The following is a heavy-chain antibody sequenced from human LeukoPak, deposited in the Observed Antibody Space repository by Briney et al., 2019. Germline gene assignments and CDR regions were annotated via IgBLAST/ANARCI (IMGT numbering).Heavy chain of an antibody. CDR3: APYCTDGVCRDIDY. CDR1: GFTFSDYY. J-gene: IGHJ4*02. D-gene: IGHD2-8*01. CDR2: ISSSGSTI. Sequence: PGGSLRLSCAASGFTFSDYYMSWIRQAPGKGLEWVSYISSSGSTIYYADSVKGRFTISRDNAKNSLYLQMNSLRAEDTAVYYCAPYCTDGVCRDIDYWGQGTLVTVSS. V-gene: IGHV3-11*04.